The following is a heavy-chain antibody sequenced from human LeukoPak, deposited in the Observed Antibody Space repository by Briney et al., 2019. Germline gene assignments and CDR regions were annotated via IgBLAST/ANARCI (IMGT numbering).Heavy chain of an antibody. CDR1: GGSFSGYY. J-gene: IGHJ6*02. Sequence: NPSETLSLTCAVYGGSFSGYYWSWIRQPPGKGLEWIGEISHSGSTNYNPSLKSRVTISVDTSKNQFSLKLSSVTAADTAVYYCARGRYYYYGMDVWGQGTTVTVSS. CDR3: ARGRYYYYGMDV. CDR2: ISHSGST. V-gene: IGHV4-34*01.